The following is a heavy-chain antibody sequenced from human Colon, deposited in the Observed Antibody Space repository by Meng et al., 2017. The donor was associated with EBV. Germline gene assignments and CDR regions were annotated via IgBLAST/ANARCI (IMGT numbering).Heavy chain of an antibody. J-gene: IGHJ4*02. CDR3: ARVGAYCGGDCYHPR. V-gene: IGHV4-4*02. CDR2: IYHSGST. CDR1: GGSLSSRNW. Sequence: QVQLQQWGAGLLKPSXTLXLTCAXSGGSLSSRNWWSWVRQPPGKGLEWIGEIYHSGSTNYNPSLKSRVTISVDESKNQFSLRLSSVTAADTAVYYCARVGAYCGGDCYHPRWGQGTLVTVSS. D-gene: IGHD2-21*02.